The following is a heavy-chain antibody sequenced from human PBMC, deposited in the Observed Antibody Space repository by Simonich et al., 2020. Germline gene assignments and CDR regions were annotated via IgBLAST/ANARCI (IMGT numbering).Heavy chain of an antibody. CDR3: ARVGYSNYYYYGMDV. Sequence: QVQLQESGPGLVKPSETLSLTCAVSGYSISSGYYWGRIRQPPGKGLEWIGGIYHSGSTYYNPSLKSRVTISVDTSKNQFSLKLSSVTAADTAVYYCARVGYSNYYYYGMDVWGQGTTVTVSS. CDR2: IYHSGST. D-gene: IGHD6-13*01. CDR1: GYSISSGYY. J-gene: IGHJ6*02. V-gene: IGHV4-38-2*01.